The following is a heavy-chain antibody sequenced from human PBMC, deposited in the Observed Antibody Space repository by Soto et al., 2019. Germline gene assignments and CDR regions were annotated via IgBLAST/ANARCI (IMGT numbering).Heavy chain of an antibody. CDR3: ARDQDAWIPGWRAWFDP. J-gene: IGHJ5*02. V-gene: IGHV1-3*01. Sequence: ASVKVSCKASGYTFTSYAMHWVRQAPGQRLEWMGWINAGNGNTKYSQKFQGRVTITRDTSASTAYMELSSLRSEDTAVYYCARDQDAWIPGWRAWFDPWGQGTLVTVLL. CDR2: INAGNGNT. CDR1: GYTFTSYA. D-gene: IGHD6-19*01.